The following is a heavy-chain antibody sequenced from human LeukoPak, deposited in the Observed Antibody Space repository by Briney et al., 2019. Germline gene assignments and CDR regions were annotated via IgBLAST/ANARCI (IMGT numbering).Heavy chain of an antibody. V-gene: IGHV1-18*01. D-gene: IGHD3-9*01. CDR3: AREGKYYDILTGYYSPAGMDV. J-gene: IGHJ6*02. Sequence: ASVKVSCKASGYTFTSYGISWVRQAPGQGLEWMGWISAYNGNTNYAQKLQGRITMTTDASTSTAYMELRSLRSDDTVVYYCAREGKYYDILTGYYSPAGMDVWGQGTTVTVSS. CDR2: ISAYNGNT. CDR1: GYTFTSYG.